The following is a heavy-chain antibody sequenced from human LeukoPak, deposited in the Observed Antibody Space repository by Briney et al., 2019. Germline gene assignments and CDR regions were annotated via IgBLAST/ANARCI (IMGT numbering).Heavy chain of an antibody. CDR3: TRIHRRADSSGYYYEDWYFDL. CDR2: IYSSGTT. J-gene: IGHJ2*01. D-gene: IGHD3-22*01. Sequence: SETLSLTCIVSGGSISSNYWSWIRQPAGKGLEWIGRIYSSGTTTYIPSLKSRVTMSGDTSKNQLSLRLTSVTAADTAVYYCTRIHRRADSSGYYYEDWYFDLWGRGTLVTVSS. CDR1: GGSISSNY. V-gene: IGHV4-4*07.